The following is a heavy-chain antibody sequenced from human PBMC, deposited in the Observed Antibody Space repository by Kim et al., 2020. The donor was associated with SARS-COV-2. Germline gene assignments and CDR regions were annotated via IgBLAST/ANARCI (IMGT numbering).Heavy chain of an antibody. Sequence: GGSLRLSCAASGFTFDDYAMHWVRQAPGKGLEWVSGISWNSGSIGYADSVKGRFTISRDNAKNSLYLQMNSLRAEDTALYYCAKDMRREGYWNDATFDYWGQGTLVTVSS. CDR3: AKDMRREGYWNDATFDY. CDR2: ISWNSGSI. D-gene: IGHD1-1*01. V-gene: IGHV3-9*01. J-gene: IGHJ4*02. CDR1: GFTFDDYA.